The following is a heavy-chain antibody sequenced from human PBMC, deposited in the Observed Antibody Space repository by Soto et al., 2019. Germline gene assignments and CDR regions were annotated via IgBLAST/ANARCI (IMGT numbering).Heavy chain of an antibody. J-gene: IGHJ4*02. CDR2: VSIGGST. Sequence: DVQLLESGGGLVQPEGSLRLSCAASGFTFSSYAMGWVRQGPGKGLEWVAVVSIGGSTHYADSVRGRFTISRDNSKNTLSLQMNSLTAEDPAVYFCAKRRGAGGQFDYWGQGALVTVSS. CDR3: AKRRGAGGQFDY. V-gene: IGHV3-23*01. CDR1: GFTFSSYA. D-gene: IGHD2-15*01.